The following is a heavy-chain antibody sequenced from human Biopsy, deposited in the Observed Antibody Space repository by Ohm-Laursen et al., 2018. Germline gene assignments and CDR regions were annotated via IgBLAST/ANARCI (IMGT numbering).Heavy chain of an antibody. V-gene: IGHV3-66*01. D-gene: IGHD3-3*01. CDR2: IYAGATT. Sequence: SLRLSCAASGFVVSGTQMSWVRPAPGKGLEWVSVIYAGATTYYPDSVKGRFTISRDNSRNTVYLQMDSLRGEDTAVYFCARGSGSGFYFDQWGQGTLVTVSS. CDR1: GFVVSGTQ. J-gene: IGHJ4*02. CDR3: ARGSGSGFYFDQ.